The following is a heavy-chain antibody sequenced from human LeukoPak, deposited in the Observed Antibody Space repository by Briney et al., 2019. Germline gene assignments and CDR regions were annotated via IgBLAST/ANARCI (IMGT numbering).Heavy chain of an antibody. D-gene: IGHD6-19*01. CDR2: IYYSGST. V-gene: IGHV4-59*01. CDR1: GGSISSYY. J-gene: IGHJ3*02. CDR3: ASRSSSGWGAFDI. Sequence: SETLSLTCTVSGGSISSYYWSWIRQPPGKGLEWIGYIYYSGSTNYNPSLKSRVTISVDTSKNQFSLKLSAVTAADTAVYYCASRSSSGWGAFDIWGQGTMVTVSS.